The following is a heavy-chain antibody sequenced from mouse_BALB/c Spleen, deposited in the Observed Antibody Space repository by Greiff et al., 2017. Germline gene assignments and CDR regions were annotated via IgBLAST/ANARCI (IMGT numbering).Heavy chain of an antibody. CDR2: INSNGGST. D-gene: IGHD2-14*01. Sequence: DVKLVESGGGLVQPGGSLKLSCAASGFTFSSYGMSWVRQTPDKRLELVATINSNGGSTYYPDSVKGRFTISRDNAKNTLYLQMSSLKSEDTAMYYCARDTYYRYDGGDYWGQGTTLTVSS. J-gene: IGHJ2*01. V-gene: IGHV5-6-3*01. CDR1: GFTFSSYG. CDR3: ARDTYYRYDGGDY.